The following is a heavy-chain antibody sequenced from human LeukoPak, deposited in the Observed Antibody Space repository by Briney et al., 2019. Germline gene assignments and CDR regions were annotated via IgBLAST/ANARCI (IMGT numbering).Heavy chain of an antibody. D-gene: IGHD3-16*02. CDR2: IYYSGST. J-gene: IGHJ3*02. V-gene: IGHV4-59*01. CDR1: GGSISSYY. Sequence: NPSETLSLTCTVSGGSISSYYWSWIRQPPGKGLEWIRYIYYSGSTNYNPSLKSRVTISVDTSKNQFSLKLSSVTAADTAVYYCASSPPDSVWGSYHWGAFDIWGQGTMVTVSS. CDR3: ASSPPDSVWGSYHWGAFDI.